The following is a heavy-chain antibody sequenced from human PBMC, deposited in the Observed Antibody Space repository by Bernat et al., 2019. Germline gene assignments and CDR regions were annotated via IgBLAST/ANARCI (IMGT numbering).Heavy chain of an antibody. J-gene: IGHJ5*02. Sequence: QVQLVESGGGVVQPGRSLRLSCAASGFTFSSYGMHWVRQAPGKGLEWVAVISYDGSNKYYADSVKGRFTISRDNSKNTLYLQMNSLRAEDTAMYYCAKEERGDGYNYYWFDPWGQGTLVTVSS. CDR2: ISYDGSNK. D-gene: IGHD5-24*01. CDR1: GFTFSSYG. CDR3: AKEERGDGYNYYWFDP. V-gene: IGHV3-30*18.